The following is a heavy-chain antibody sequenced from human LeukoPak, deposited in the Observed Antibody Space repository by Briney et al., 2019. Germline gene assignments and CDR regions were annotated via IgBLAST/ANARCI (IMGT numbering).Heavy chain of an antibody. CDR2: INPNSGDT. CDR1: GYTFSGHY. CDR3: ARDPSSRGNFDY. J-gene: IGHJ4*02. V-gene: IGHV1-2*02. Sequence: ASVKVSCKASGYTFSGHYMHWVRQAPGQGLEWMGWINPNSGDTNYAQKFQGRVTMTRDMSINTAYVELGRLRSDDTAVYYCARDPSSRGNFDYWGQGTLVTVSS. D-gene: IGHD5-24*01.